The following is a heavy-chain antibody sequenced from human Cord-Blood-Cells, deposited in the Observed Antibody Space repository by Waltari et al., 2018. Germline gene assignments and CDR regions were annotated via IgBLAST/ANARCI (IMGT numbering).Heavy chain of an antibody. CDR2: IIPIFGTA. CDR3: ASPMYYYDSSGTPFDY. CDR1: GGTFSSYA. Sequence: QVQLVQSGAEVKKPGSSVKVSCKASGGTFSSYAISWVRQAPGQGLEWMGGIIPIFGTANYAQKFQGRVKITADEPTSTAYMELSSLRSEDTAVYYCASPMYYYDSSGTPFDYWGQGTLVTVSS. D-gene: IGHD3-22*01. V-gene: IGHV1-69*01. J-gene: IGHJ4*02.